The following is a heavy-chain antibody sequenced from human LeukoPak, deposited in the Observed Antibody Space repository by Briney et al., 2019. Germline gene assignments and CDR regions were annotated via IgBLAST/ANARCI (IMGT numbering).Heavy chain of an antibody. CDR3: AKDQYYYDSSGYYSNAFDI. CDR1: GFTFSSYA. CDR2: ISGSGGST. V-gene: IGHV3-23*01. D-gene: IGHD3-22*01. Sequence: GGSLRLSCAASGFTFSSYAMSWVRQVPGKGLEWVSAISGSGGSTYYADSVKGRFTISRDNSKNTLYLQMNSLRAEDTAVYYCAKDQYYYDSSGYYSNAFDIWGQGTMVTVSS. J-gene: IGHJ3*02.